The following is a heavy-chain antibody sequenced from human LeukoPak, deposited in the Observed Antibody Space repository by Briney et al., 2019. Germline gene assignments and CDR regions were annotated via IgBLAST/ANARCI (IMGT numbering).Heavy chain of an antibody. V-gene: IGHV4-34*01. CDR2: INHSGST. D-gene: IGHD6-13*01. CDR3: ARDSIAAAALYY. J-gene: IGHJ4*02. Sequence: SETLSLTCTVSGGSFSNYFWTWIRQPPGKGLEWIGEINHSGSTNYNPSLKSRVTISVDTSKNQFSLKLSSVTAADTAVYYCARDSIAAAALYYWGQGTLVTVSS. CDR1: GGSFSNYF.